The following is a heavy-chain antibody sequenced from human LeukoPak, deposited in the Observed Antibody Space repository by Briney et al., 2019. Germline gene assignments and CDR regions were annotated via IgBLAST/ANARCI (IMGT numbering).Heavy chain of an antibody. CDR1: GYSFFSYW. Sequence: GESLKISCAASGYSFFSYWIGWVRQIPGKGLEWMGIIYPSGSDIYYSQSVQGQVTISVDRTINTAYLHWSSLKASDTAMYYCARTHSLVFPMDLWGQGTTVIVSS. V-gene: IGHV5-51*01. CDR2: IYPSGSDI. D-gene: IGHD2-21*02. J-gene: IGHJ6*02. CDR3: ARTHSLVFPMDL.